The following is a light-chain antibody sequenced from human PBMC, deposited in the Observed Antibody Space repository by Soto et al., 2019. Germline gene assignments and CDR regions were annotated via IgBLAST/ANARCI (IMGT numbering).Light chain of an antibody. Sequence: IQMTQSPSTLSASIGDRVTITCRASQSINNRLAWYQQMPGKAPNLLIYDASSLESGVPSRFRGSGSETEFTLTISGLQPDDFATYYCQQYNSHSPWTFGQGTKV. CDR2: DAS. CDR3: QQYNSHSPWT. CDR1: QSINNR. J-gene: IGKJ1*01. V-gene: IGKV1-5*01.